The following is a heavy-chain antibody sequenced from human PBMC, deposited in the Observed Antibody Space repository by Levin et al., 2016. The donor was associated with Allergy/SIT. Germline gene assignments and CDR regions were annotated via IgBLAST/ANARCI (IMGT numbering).Heavy chain of an antibody. J-gene: IGHJ4*02. Sequence: SETLSLTCTVSDGSISGYFWNWIRQPPGKGLEWIGYVYDSATTNYNPSLKSRVTISQDTSKNQFSLKLTSVTPADTAVYYCARASWVTAVAGIGLRFDYWGQGTLVTVSS. V-gene: IGHV4-59*01. CDR2: VYDSATT. CDR1: DGSISGYF. D-gene: IGHD6-19*01. CDR3: ARASWVTAVAGIGLRFDY.